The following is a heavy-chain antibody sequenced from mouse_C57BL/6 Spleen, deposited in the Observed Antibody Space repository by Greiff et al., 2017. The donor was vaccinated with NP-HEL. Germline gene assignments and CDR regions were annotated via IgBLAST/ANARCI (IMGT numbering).Heavy chain of an antibody. J-gene: IGHJ4*01. Sequence: QVQLQQPGAELVMPGASVKLSCKASGYTFTSYWMHWVKQRPGQGLEWIGEIDPSDSYTNYNQKFKGKSTLTVDKSSSTAYMQLSSLTSEDSAVYYCARCPYGNYAMDYWGQGTSVTVSS. D-gene: IGHD2-1*01. CDR2: IDPSDSYT. CDR3: ARCPYGNYAMDY. V-gene: IGHV1-69*01. CDR1: GYTFTSYW.